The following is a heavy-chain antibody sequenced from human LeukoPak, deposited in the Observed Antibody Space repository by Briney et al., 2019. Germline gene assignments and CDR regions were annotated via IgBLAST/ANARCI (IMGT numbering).Heavy chain of an antibody. CDR2: ISGSGGSS. CDR3: AKVNSSWMVGYFDY. CDR1: GFTFSSYA. D-gene: IGHD6-13*01. J-gene: IGHJ4*02. Sequence: GGSLRLSCAASGFTFSSYAMSWVRQAPGKGLEWVSAISGSGGSSYYADSVKGRFTISRDNSKNTLYLQMNSLRAEDTAVYYCAKVNSSWMVGYFDYWGQGTLVTVSS. V-gene: IGHV3-23*01.